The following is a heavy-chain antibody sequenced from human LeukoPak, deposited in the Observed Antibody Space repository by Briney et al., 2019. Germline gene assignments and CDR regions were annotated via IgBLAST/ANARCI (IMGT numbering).Heavy chain of an antibody. CDR2: IKPDGSDE. J-gene: IGHJ4*02. Sequence: PGGSLRLSCVVSGFTFSRYWMNWVRQAPGKGLEWVANIKPDGSDEYYVDSVKGRFTISRDNAKNSLHLQMNSLRAEDTAVYYCARTSYGSSGYYLGDYSGQGTLVTVSS. D-gene: IGHD3-22*01. CDR3: ARTSYGSSGYYLGDY. V-gene: IGHV3-7*01. CDR1: GFTFSRYW.